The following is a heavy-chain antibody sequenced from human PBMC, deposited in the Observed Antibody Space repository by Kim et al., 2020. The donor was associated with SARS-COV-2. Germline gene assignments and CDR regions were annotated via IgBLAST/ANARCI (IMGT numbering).Heavy chain of an antibody. CDR1: GFTFSSYG. CDR3: AKDTAYDFWSGYYNYYYYGMDV. Sequence: GGSLRLSCAASGFTFSSYGMHWVRQAPGKGLEWVAVISYDGSNKYYADSVKGRFTISRDNSKNTLYLQMNSLRAEDTAVYYCAKDTAYDFWSGYYNYYYYGMDVWGQGTTVTVSS. CDR2: ISYDGSNK. J-gene: IGHJ6*02. V-gene: IGHV3-30*18. D-gene: IGHD3-3*01.